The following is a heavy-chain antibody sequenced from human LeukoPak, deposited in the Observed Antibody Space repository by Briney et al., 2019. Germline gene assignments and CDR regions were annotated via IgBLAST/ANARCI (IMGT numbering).Heavy chain of an antibody. CDR1: GFTVSSNY. D-gene: IGHD6-13*01. J-gene: IGHJ4*02. Sequence: GGSLRLSCAASGFTVSSNYMSWVRQAPGEGLEWVSVIYSGGSTYYADSVKGRFTISRDNSKNTLYLQMNSLRAEDTAVYYCASGTGIAAAGPVFDYWGQGTLVTVSS. V-gene: IGHV3-66*01. CDR2: IYSGGST. CDR3: ASGTGIAAAGPVFDY.